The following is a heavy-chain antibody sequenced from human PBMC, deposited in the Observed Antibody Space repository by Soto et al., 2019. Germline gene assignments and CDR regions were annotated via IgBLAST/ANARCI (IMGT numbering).Heavy chain of an antibody. V-gene: IGHV1-69*02. CDR3: AALGQNHRYSTSFEFSFDI. CDR2: IIPILGIA. Sequence: GASVKVSCKASGGTFSSYTISWVRQAPGQGLEWMGRIIPILGIANYAQKFQGRVTITADKSTSTAYMELSSLRSEDTAVYYCAALGQNHRYSTSFEFSFDIGAQGTMVTVS. D-gene: IGHD6-13*01. CDR1: GGTFSSYT. J-gene: IGHJ3*02.